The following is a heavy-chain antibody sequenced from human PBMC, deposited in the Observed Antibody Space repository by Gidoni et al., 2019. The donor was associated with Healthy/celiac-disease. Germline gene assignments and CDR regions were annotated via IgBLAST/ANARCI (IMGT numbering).Heavy chain of an antibody. CDR2: IWYDGSNK. J-gene: IGHJ3*02. D-gene: IGHD1-26*01. Sequence: QVQLVESGGGVVQPGRSLRTSFAASGFTLTSYGMHWVRQAPGKGLEWVAVIWYDGSNKYYADSVKGRFTISRDNSKNTLYLQMNSLRAEDTAVYYCARTAWELRGEAFDIWGQGTMVTVSS. CDR3: ARTAWELRGEAFDI. CDR1: GFTLTSYG. V-gene: IGHV3-33*01.